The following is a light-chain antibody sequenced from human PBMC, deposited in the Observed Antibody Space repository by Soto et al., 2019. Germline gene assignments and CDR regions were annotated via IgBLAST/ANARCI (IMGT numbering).Light chain of an antibody. Sequence: SYELTQPPSVSVAPGQTAKIACGGDNIRGYSVHWYLQKSGQAPVLVVYDDSDRTAGIPERFSGSNSGNMATLSISRVEAGDEAEYYCQVWDSRGDRPVFGGGTKVNVL. CDR1: NIRGYS. CDR2: DDS. J-gene: IGLJ2*01. V-gene: IGLV3-21*02. CDR3: QVWDSRGDRPV.